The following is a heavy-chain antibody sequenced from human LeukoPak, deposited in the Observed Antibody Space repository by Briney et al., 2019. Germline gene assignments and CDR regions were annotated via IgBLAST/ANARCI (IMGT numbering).Heavy chain of an antibody. CDR1: GGTFSSYA. Sequence: SVKVSCKASGGTFSSYAISWVRQAPGQGLEWMGGIIPIFGTANYAQKFQGRVTITTDESTSTAYMELSSLRSGDTAVYYCARDGGGWRGAFDIWGQGTMVTVSS. D-gene: IGHD3-16*01. CDR3: ARDGGGWRGAFDI. J-gene: IGHJ3*02. V-gene: IGHV1-69*05. CDR2: IIPIFGTA.